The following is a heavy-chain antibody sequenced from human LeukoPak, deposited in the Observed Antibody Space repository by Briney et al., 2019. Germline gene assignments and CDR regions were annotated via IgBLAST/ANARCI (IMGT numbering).Heavy chain of an antibody. CDR2: ISAYNGNT. J-gene: IGHJ4*02. CDR3: ARDNTRKGNDRSLDY. CDR1: GYTFTSYG. V-gene: IGHV1-18*01. D-gene: IGHD1-14*01. Sequence: ASVKVSCKASGYTFTSYGISWVRQAPGQGLEWMGWISAYNGNTNYAQKLQGRVTMTTDTSTSTAYMELRSLRSDDTAVYYCARDNTRKGNDRSLDYWGQGTLVTVSS.